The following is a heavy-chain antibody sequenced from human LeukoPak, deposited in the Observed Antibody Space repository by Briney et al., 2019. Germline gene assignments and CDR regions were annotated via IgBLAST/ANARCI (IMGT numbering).Heavy chain of an antibody. V-gene: IGHV1-69*13. CDR2: IIPIFGTA. CDR1: GGTFSSHA. J-gene: IGHJ5*02. D-gene: IGHD2-2*01. Sequence: SVKVSCKASGGTFSSHAISWVRQAPGQGLEWMGGIIPIFGTANYAQKFQGRVTITADESTSTAYMELSSLRSEDTAVYYCARRWLPRYCSSTSCYEDWFDPWGQGTLVTVSS. CDR3: ARRWLPRYCSSTSCYEDWFDP.